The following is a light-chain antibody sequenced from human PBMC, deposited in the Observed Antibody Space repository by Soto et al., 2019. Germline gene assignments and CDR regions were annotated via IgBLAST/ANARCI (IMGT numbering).Light chain of an antibody. CDR1: SSDVGGYNY. Sequence: QSVLTQPASVSGSPGQSITISCTGTSSDVGGYNYVSWYQQHPGKAPKLMIYEVSNRPSGVSNRFSGSKSGNTASLTISGLQAKDEADYYCSSYTSSSTLPYVFGTGTKLTVL. V-gene: IGLV2-14*01. CDR3: SSYTSSSTLPYV. J-gene: IGLJ1*01. CDR2: EVS.